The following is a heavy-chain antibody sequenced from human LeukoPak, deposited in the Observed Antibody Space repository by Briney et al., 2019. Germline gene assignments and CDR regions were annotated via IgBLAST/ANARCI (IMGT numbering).Heavy chain of an antibody. V-gene: IGHV4-39*01. Sequence: SETLSLTCTVSGGSISSSSYYWGWIRQPTGKGLEWIGSIYYSGSTYYNPSLKSRVTISVDTSKNQFSLKLSSVTAADTAVYYCARAPRLDGYINYWGQGTLVTVSS. CDR1: GGSISSSSYY. CDR3: ARAPRLDGYINY. D-gene: IGHD3-22*01. CDR2: IYYSGST. J-gene: IGHJ4*02.